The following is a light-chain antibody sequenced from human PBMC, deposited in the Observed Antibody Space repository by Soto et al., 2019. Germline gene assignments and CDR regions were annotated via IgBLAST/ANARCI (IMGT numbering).Light chain of an antibody. Sequence: IVMTQSPGTLSLSAGDRATLSCRASQSITTHLAWYQQRPGQAPRLHIYHSSTRATGVPTRFSGSGSGTDFTLTINSLQSEDIAVYYCQQYNTWHRTFGQGTKVEIK. CDR1: QSITTH. CDR3: QQYNTWHRT. V-gene: IGKV3-15*01. CDR2: HSS. J-gene: IGKJ1*01.